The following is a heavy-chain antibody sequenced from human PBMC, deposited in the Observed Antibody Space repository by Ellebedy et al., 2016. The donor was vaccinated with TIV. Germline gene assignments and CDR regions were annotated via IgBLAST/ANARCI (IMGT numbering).Heavy chain of an antibody. Sequence: GGSLRLSXAASGFTFSSNAMHWVRQAPGKGLEWVAVISYDGSNKYDADSVKGRFTISRDNSKNTLYLQMNSLRVEDTAVYYCARDVSPLAYYYYYGMDVWGRGTTVTVSS. CDR1: GFTFSSNA. V-gene: IGHV3-30-3*01. J-gene: IGHJ6*02. D-gene: IGHD2-8*01. CDR3: ARDVSPLAYYYYYGMDV. CDR2: ISYDGSNK.